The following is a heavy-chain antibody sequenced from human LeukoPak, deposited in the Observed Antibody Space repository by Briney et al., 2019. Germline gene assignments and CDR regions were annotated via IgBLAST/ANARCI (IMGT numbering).Heavy chain of an antibody. CDR1: GFTVSGNY. CDR3: ARASIAAGGYFFDY. CDR2: IYSGGST. D-gene: IGHD6-6*01. Sequence: GGSLRLSCAASGFTVSGNYMSWVRQAPGKGLEWVSLIYSGGSTYYADSVKGRFTISRDNSKNTLYLQMNSLRAEDTAVYYCARASIAAGGYFFDYRGQGTLVTVSS. V-gene: IGHV3-53*01. J-gene: IGHJ4*02.